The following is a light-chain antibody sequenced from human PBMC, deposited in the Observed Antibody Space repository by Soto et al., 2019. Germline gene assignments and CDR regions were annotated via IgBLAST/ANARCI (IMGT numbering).Light chain of an antibody. J-gene: IGKJ4*01. CDR2: DAS. V-gene: IGKV3D-20*02. CDR1: QSVSSSY. Sequence: EIVLTQSPGTLSLSPGERATLSCRASQSVSSSYLAWYQQKPGQAPRLLIYDASNRATGIPARFSGSGSGTDFTLTISSLEAEDFALYYCQQRSKWPVTFGGGTKVEIK. CDR3: QQRSKWPVT.